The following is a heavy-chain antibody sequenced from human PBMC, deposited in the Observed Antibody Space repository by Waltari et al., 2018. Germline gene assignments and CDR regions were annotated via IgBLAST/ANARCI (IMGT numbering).Heavy chain of an antibody. V-gene: IGHV3-64D*08. Sequence: EVQLVESGGGFVQSGGSLRLSCPASGFIFSNYAMHWVRQAPGKGLEYVSAISNNGDTTYYIDSVKGRFSISRDNSKNTLYLQVNSLTTEDSAVYYCVKLSSDIWGQGTRVTVSS. CDR2: ISNNGDTT. CDR1: GFIFSNYA. J-gene: IGHJ4*02. CDR3: VKLSSDI. D-gene: IGHD3-16*02.